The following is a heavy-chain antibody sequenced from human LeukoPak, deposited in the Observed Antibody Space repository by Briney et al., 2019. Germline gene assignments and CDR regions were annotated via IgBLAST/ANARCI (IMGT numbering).Heavy chain of an antibody. Sequence: GGSLRLSCAASGFTFSDYYMTWIRQAPGKGLEWVSYISSSGSAIYYADSVKGRFTISRDNAKKSLYLEMNSLRAEDTAVYYCARRNIVGASDYWGQGTLVTVSS. CDR3: ARRNIVGASDY. D-gene: IGHD1-26*01. CDR2: ISSSGSAI. J-gene: IGHJ4*02. CDR1: GFTFSDYY. V-gene: IGHV3-11*01.